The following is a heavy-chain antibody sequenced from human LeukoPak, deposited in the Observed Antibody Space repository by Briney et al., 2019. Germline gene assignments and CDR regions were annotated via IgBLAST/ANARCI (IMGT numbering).Heavy chain of an antibody. CDR1: GFTFSSYW. CDR3: ARLIAPLSSGWYLSGNNWFDP. CDR2: IKQDGSEK. D-gene: IGHD6-13*01. V-gene: IGHV3-7*01. J-gene: IGHJ5*02. Sequence: GGSLRLSCAASGFTFSSYWMSWVRQAPGKGLEWVANIKQDGSEKYYVDSVKGRFTISRDNAKNSLYLQMNSLRAEDTAVYYCARLIAPLSSGWYLSGNNWFDPWGQGTLVTVSS.